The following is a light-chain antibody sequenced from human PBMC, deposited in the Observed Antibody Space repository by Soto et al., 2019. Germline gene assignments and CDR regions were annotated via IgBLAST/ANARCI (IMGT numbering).Light chain of an antibody. J-gene: IGKJ1*01. V-gene: IGKV3D-20*02. CDR2: DTS. CDR3: QQHSVWPRT. Sequence: NVLAQSPGTLSLSSGERATLSCRANQSVSNNYLAWHQQKPGQAPRLLIYDTSDRASGIPARFSGSGSGASVTFSKSILEPEDLSVLYCQQHSVWPRTVGQGTKVDIK. CDR1: QSVSNNY.